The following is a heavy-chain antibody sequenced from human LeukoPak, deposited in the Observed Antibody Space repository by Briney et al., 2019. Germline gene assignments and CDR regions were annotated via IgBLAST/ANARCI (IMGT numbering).Heavy chain of an antibody. Sequence: SETLSLTCIVSGYSISNGYYWGWIRQPPGKGLEWIGSLFHSGSTYYNPSLKSRVIISVDTSKNQFSLKLNSVTAADTAMYYCARHEYSSSWSPPEYFDLWGRGTLVTVSS. D-gene: IGHD6-13*01. J-gene: IGHJ2*01. CDR3: ARHEYSSSWSPPEYFDL. V-gene: IGHV4-38-2*02. CDR2: LFHSGST. CDR1: GYSISNGYY.